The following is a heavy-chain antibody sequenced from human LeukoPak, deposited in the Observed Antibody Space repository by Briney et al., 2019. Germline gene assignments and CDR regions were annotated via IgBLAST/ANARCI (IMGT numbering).Heavy chain of an antibody. V-gene: IGHV4-59*01. CDR1: GDSISGFY. J-gene: IGHJ4*02. Sequence: SETLSLTCTVSGDSISGFYWSWIRQSPGMGLEWIGNIHSSGNTDCNPSLKSRVTLSEDTSTNQFFLKVISVTTADTAVYYCVRESSGWDLNFFDNWGQGTLVTVSS. D-gene: IGHD6-19*01. CDR3: VRESSGWDLNFFDN. CDR2: IHSSGNT.